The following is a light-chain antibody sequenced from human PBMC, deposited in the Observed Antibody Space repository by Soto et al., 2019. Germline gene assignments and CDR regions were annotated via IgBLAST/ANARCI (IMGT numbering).Light chain of an antibody. CDR1: QSVDIS. V-gene: IGKV3-15*01. CDR3: QQYRNWQRK. Sequence: EIVLTQSPATLSVSPGERVTLSCRASQSVDISLAWYQQKPGQAPRLLIYGATTRATDMTGRFSGRGSATEFTLTISSLQSEDYEVYYCQQYRNWQRKFDKGTKVDI. CDR2: GAT. J-gene: IGKJ1*01.